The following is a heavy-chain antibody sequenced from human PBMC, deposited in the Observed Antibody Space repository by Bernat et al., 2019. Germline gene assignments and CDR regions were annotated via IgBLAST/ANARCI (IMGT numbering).Heavy chain of an antibody. Sequence: EVQLMESGGNVVQPGGSLRLSCAASGFTFSSYAMSWVRQAPGKGLEWVSTISGSGGSTYYADSVKGRFTISRDNSKNTLYLQMNRLRAEDTAVYHCAKAVVGATFHAFDIWGQGTMVTVSS. V-gene: IGHV3-23*01. J-gene: IGHJ3*02. D-gene: IGHD1-26*01. CDR3: AKAVVGATFHAFDI. CDR2: ISGSGGST. CDR1: GFTFSSYA.